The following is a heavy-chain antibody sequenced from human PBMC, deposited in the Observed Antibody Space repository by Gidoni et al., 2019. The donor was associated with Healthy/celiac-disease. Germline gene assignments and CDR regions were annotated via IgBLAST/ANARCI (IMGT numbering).Heavy chain of an antibody. D-gene: IGHD2-2*01. CDR1: GFTFGDYA. CDR3: TRAPQEVQLPELYYYYYGMDV. CDR2: IRSKAYGGTT. J-gene: IGHJ6*02. V-gene: IGHV3-49*03. Sequence: TASGFTFGDYAMSWFRQAPGKGLEWVGFIRSKAYGGTTEYAASVKGRFTISRDDSKSIAYLQMNSLKTEDTAVDYCTRAPQEVQLPELYYYYYGMDVWGQGTTVTVSS.